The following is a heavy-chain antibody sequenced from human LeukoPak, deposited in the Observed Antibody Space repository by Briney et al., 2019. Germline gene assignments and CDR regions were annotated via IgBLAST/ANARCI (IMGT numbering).Heavy chain of an antibody. V-gene: IGHV3-9*01. CDR3: AKAPPYYSDSSGYFQH. J-gene: IGHJ1*01. Sequence: GRSLRLSCAASGFTFDDSAMHWVRQVPGKGLEWVSRISWNSGIIDYADSVKGRFTISRDNAKNSLYLQMNNLRPDDTAFYYCAKAPPYYSDSSGYFQHWGQGTLVTVSS. D-gene: IGHD3-22*01. CDR2: ISWNSGII. CDR1: GFTFDDSA.